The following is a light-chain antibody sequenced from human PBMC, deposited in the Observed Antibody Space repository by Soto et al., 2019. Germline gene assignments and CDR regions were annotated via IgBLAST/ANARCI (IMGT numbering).Light chain of an antibody. J-gene: IGKJ2*01. V-gene: IGKV3-11*01. CDR3: QQRSNWYT. Sequence: EIVLTQSPATLSLSPGERATLSCRASQSISNYLAWYQQKPGQAPRLLIYDVSNRATGTPARFSGSGSGTDFTLTSSSLEPEDFAVYYCQQRSNWYTFGQGTKLEIK. CDR2: DVS. CDR1: QSISNY.